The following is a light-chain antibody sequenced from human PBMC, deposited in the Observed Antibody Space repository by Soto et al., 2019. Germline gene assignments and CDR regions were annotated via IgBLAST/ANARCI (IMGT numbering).Light chain of an antibody. CDR2: DAS. CDR1: QSVSTNY. J-gene: IGKJ4*01. V-gene: IGKV3D-20*01. Sequence: MALSPELECFYAGESVNLGCMASQSVSTNYLAWYQQKPGLAPRLLIYDASRRATGISDRFSGGGAGTHVTFTISRLVSDDLPVYYAHHSGSSRSFRVATKVDIK. CDR3: HHSGSSRS.